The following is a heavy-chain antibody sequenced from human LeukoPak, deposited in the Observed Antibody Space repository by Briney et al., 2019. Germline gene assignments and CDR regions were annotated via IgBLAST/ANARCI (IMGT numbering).Heavy chain of an antibody. V-gene: IGHV3-53*01. CDR1: GFTVSSNY. CDR2: IYSGGST. Sequence: GGSLRLSCAASGFTVSSNYMSWVRQAPGRGLEWVSVIYSGGSTYYADSVKGRFTISRDNSKNTLYLQMNSLRAEDTAVYYCARASTVKGEFYFDYWGQGTLVTVSS. D-gene: IGHD4-17*01. CDR3: ARASTVKGEFYFDY. J-gene: IGHJ4*02.